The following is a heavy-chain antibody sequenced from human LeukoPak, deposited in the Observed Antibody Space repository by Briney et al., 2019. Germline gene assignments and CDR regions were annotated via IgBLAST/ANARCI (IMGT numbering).Heavy chain of an antibody. J-gene: IGHJ5*02. CDR2: MNPHSGNT. V-gene: IGHV1-8*01. CDR1: GYTFANYD. D-gene: IGHD4-17*01. CDR3: ARLSSHYGDYKVDP. Sequence: ASVKVSCKASGYTFANYDINWVRQASGQGLEWMGWMNPHSGNTGYAQNFQGRVTMTRNNSISTAYMELRRLRSEDTAVYYCARLSSHYGDYKVDPWGQGTLVTVSS.